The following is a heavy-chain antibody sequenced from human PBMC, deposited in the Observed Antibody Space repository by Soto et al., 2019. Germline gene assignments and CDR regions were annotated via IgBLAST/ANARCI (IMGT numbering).Heavy chain of an antibody. Sequence: SETLSLTCTVSGGSVSSGSCYWSWIRQPPGKGLEWIGYIYYSGSTNYNPSLKSRVTISVDTSKNQFSLKLSSVTAADTAVYYCARDSSEGGDYWGQGTLVTVSS. CDR1: GGSVSSGSCY. CDR2: IYYSGST. D-gene: IGHD3-16*01. V-gene: IGHV4-61*01. J-gene: IGHJ4*02. CDR3: ARDSSEGGDY.